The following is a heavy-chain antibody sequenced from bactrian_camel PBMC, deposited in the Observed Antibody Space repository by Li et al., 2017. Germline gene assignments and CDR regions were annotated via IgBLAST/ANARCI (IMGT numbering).Heavy chain of an antibody. CDR3: AAYVGSRVLGPWSFERGTYDF. D-gene: IGHD7*01. Sequence: HVQLVESGGGSVQVGGSLLLSCVASGDTISRYCMGWFRQAPGQGREGVAAVDSDGGTDTADSVKDRFTISLDNAKNTLYLRMNSLKLEDTAMYYCAAYVGSRVLGPWSFERGTYDFWGPGTQVTVS. CDR2: VDSDGGT. CDR1: GDTISRYC. J-gene: IGHJ4*01. V-gene: IGHV3S1*01.